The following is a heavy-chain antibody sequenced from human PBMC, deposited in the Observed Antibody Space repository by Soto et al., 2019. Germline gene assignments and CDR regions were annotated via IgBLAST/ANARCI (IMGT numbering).Heavy chain of an antibody. D-gene: IGHD6-13*01. CDR2: IIPISGTA. CDR1: GGTLSRYA. Sequence: VKVSCKAYGGTLSRYATSWVRQAPGQRLEWMGGIIPISGTANYAPKFPGRVTITADEYTSTAYMELSSLRSELTAVNYCATLKGYSRRSPLLVWGQGAMVTVSS. V-gene: IGHV1-69*13. CDR3: ATLKGYSRRSPLLV. J-gene: IGHJ4*02.